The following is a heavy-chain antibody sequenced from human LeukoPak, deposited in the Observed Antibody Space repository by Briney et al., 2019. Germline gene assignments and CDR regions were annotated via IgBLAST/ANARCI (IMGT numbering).Heavy chain of an antibody. CDR1: GYTFTGYY. V-gene: IGHV1-2*06. CDR2: INPNSGGT. D-gene: IGHD2-15*01. J-gene: IGHJ4*02. CDR3: ARDPRYCSGGSCYSPPCY. Sequence: GASVTVSCKASGYTFTGYYMHWVRQAPGQGLEWMGRINPNSGGTNYAQKFQGRVTMTRDTSISTAYMELSRLRSDDTAVYYCARDPRYCSGGSCYSPPCYWGQGTLVTVSS.